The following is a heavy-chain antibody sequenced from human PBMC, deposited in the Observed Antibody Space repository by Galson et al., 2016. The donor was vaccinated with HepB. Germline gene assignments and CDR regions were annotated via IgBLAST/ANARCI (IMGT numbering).Heavy chain of an antibody. D-gene: IGHD3-16*01. CDR2: LYFGRST. J-gene: IGHJ4*02. CDR3: AGGSRLGELFH. Sequence: ETLSLTCTASGGSISAFYWSWIRQPPGKGLEWLGYLYFGRSTNYNPSLKSRVIISVDTSKNQFSLKLSSVTAADSAVYYCAGGSRLGELFHWGQGTLVTVSS. V-gene: IGHV4-59*01. CDR1: GGSISAFY.